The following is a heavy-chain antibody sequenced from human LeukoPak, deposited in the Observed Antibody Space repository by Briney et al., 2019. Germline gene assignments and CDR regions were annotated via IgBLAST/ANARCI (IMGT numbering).Heavy chain of an antibody. CDR1: GGSMNQYY. D-gene: IGHD5-12*01. J-gene: IGHJ5*02. CDR2: IYSTGTT. Sequence: SETLSLTCTVSGGSMNQYYWSWIRQPAGKGLEWIGRIYSTGTTCYKPSLKSRVTMSVDTSHNQFFLKLNSVTAADTAVYYCAREARSGYEGFWSDPWGQGTVVTVSS. CDR3: AREARSGYEGFWSDP. V-gene: IGHV4-4*07.